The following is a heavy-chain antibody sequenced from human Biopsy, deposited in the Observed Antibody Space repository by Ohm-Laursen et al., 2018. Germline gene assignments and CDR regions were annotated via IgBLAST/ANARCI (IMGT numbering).Heavy chain of an antibody. V-gene: IGHV4-59*01. CDR1: GESMGTYY. D-gene: IGHD3-3*01. J-gene: IGHJ5*01. Sequence: ETLCLTCTVSGESMGTYYWTWIRQPPGKGLEWIASIYYSGTTNKNPSLKSRVTISVDTSKGQFYLELSSVTAADTAIYYCARVRGGFLEWFDYWGQGTLITVSS. CDR2: IYYSGTT. CDR3: ARVRGGFLEWFDY.